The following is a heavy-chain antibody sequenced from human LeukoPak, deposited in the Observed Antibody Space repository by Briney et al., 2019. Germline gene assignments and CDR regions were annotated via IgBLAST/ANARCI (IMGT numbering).Heavy chain of an antibody. V-gene: IGHV4-61*02. D-gene: IGHD6-13*01. J-gene: IGHJ5*02. CDR1: GGSISSGSYY. CDR3: ARHRYSSSWYRAQRGWFDP. Sequence: PSETLSLTCTVSGGSISSGSYYWNWIRQPAGKGLEWIGRIYTSGSTNYNPSLKSRITISVDTSKNQFSLRLSSVTAADTAVYYCARHRYSSSWYRAQRGWFDPWGQGTLVTVSS. CDR2: IYTSGST.